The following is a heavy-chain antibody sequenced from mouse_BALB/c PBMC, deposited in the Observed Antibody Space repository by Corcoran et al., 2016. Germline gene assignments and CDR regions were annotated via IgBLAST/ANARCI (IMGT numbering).Heavy chain of an antibody. J-gene: IGHJ1*01. CDR3: ARPVVAFYWYFDV. D-gene: IGHD1-1*01. CDR2: ISYDGSN. CDR1: GYSITSGYY. Sequence: DVQLKESGPGLVKPSQYLSLTCYVTGYSITSGYYWNWIRQFPGNKLEWMGYISYDGSNNYNPSLKHLISITRDTSKNQFFLKLNSVTTEDTATYYWARPVVAFYWYFDVWGAGTTVTVSS. V-gene: IGHV3-6*02.